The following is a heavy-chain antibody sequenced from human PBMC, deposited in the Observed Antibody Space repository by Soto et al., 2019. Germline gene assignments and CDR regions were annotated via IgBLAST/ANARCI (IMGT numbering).Heavy chain of an antibody. D-gene: IGHD2-21*01. CDR2: IKRDGSGK. CDR1: GFTFSSYW. V-gene: IGHV3-7*01. J-gene: IGHJ3*02. Sequence: GGSLRLSCAASGFTFSSYWMSWVRQAPGKGLEWVANIKRDGSGKYYVDSVKGRFTISRDNAKNTLYLQMNSLRAEETAVYYCARGVRGAYGLDIWGQGTMVTVSS. CDR3: ARGVRGAYGLDI.